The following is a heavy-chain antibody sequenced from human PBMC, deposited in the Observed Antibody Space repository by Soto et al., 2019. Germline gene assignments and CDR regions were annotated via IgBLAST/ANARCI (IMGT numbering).Heavy chain of an antibody. D-gene: IGHD2-15*01. CDR1: GGSFSAYY. J-gene: IGHJ5*02. V-gene: IGHV4-59*01. CDR2: IYHSGTT. CDR3: AREYSRWFDP. Sequence: PETLSLTCTVSGGSFSAYYWSWIRQPPGKGLEWIGYIYHSGTTTYNPSLKSRVTISVDTSKNQVSLKLSSVTAADTAVYYCAREYSRWFDPWGQGTLVTVSS.